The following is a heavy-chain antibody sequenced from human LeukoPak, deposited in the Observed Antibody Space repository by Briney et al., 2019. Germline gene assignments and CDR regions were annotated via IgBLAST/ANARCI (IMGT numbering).Heavy chain of an antibody. CDR3: AGAYDFWSGYPYYFDY. CDR2: ISSSSSYI. CDR1: GFTFSSYS. Sequence: KPGGSLRLXCAASGFTFSSYSMNWVRQAPGKGLEWVSSISSSSSYIYYADSVKGRFTISRDNAKNSLYLQMNSLRAEDTAVYYCAGAYDFWSGYPYYFDYWGQGTLVAVSS. D-gene: IGHD3-3*01. J-gene: IGHJ4*02. V-gene: IGHV3-21*01.